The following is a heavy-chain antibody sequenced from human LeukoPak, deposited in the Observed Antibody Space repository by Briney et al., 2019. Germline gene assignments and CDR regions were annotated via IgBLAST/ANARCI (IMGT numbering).Heavy chain of an antibody. CDR3: AKDDSMTLDHFDY. CDR2: INHSGGHK. J-gene: IGHJ4*02. CDR1: AFTFNNFA. V-gene: IGHV3-23*01. D-gene: IGHD4-11*01. Sequence: GGSLRLSCAASAFTFNNFAMSWVRRAPGKGLEWVSGINHSGGHKYYADSVKGRFTISRDNSKYTLYLQMNSLRAEDTAVYYCAKDDSMTLDHFDYWGQGTLVSVSS.